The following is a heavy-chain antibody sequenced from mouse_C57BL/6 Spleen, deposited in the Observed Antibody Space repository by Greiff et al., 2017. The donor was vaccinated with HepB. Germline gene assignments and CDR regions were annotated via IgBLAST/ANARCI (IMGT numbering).Heavy chain of an antibody. Sequence: QVQLQQPGAELVRPGTSVKLSCKASGYTFTSYWMHWVKQRPGQGLEWIGVIDPSDSYTNYNQKFKGKATLTVDTSSSTAYMQLSSLTSEDSAVYYCASGNYDAYWGQGTLVTVSA. J-gene: IGHJ3*01. CDR2: IDPSDSYT. V-gene: IGHV1-59*01. CDR1: GYTFTSYW. D-gene: IGHD2-1*01. CDR3: ASGNYDAY.